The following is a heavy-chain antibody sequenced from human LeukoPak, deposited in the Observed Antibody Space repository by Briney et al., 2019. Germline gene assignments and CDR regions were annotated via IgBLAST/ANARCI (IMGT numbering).Heavy chain of an antibody. CDR2: IRLDGGEK. V-gene: IGHV3-30*02. Sequence: GGSLRLSCVASGFSFSGYGIHWVRQAPGKGLERVAFIRLDGGEKYYAESVKGRFTISRDNSKNTLYLQMNSLRAEDTAVYYCAKDGIQLWLRYFDYWGQGTLVTVSS. J-gene: IGHJ4*02. CDR3: AKDGIQLWLRYFDY. CDR1: GFSFSGYG. D-gene: IGHD5-18*01.